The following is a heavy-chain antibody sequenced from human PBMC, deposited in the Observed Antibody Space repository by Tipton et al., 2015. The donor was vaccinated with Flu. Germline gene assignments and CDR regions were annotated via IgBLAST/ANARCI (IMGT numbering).Heavy chain of an antibody. CDR1: EFDVSRSY. CDR3: ARDRVVGAAAGYYYSYYGMDV. CDR2: IYAGGSI. V-gene: IGHV3-53*01. Sequence: SLRLSCAASEFDVSRSYMSWVRQAPGKGLEWVSVIYAGGSIFYADSVAGRFTISRDNSKNTLYLQMDSLRVEDTAVYYCARDRVVGAAAGYYYSYYGMDVWGQGTTVTVSS. D-gene: IGHD1-26*01. J-gene: IGHJ6*02.